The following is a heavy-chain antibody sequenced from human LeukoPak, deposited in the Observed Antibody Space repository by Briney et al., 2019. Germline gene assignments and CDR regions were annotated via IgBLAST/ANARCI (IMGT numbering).Heavy chain of an antibody. CDR2: IKPDGSEK. CDR3: ASEYY. Sequence: GESLRLSCAASGFTFSSDWMRWVRQAPGKGLEWVASIKPDGSEKYYVDSVKGRFTISTDNAKNSLFLQMNSLSADDTAVYYCASEYYWGQGTLVTVSS. V-gene: IGHV3-7*01. J-gene: IGHJ4*02. CDR1: GFTFSSDW.